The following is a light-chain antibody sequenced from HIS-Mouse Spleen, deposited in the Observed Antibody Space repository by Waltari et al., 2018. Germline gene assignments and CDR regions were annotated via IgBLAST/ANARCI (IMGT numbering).Light chain of an antibody. CDR2: EDS. Sequence: SYELTQPPSVSVSPGQTARITCSGDALPKKYAYWYRQKSGQAPVLVIYEDSKRPSGIPERFSGSSSGTMATLTISGAQVEDEADYYCYSTDSSGNHSVFGGGTKLTVL. V-gene: IGLV3-10*01. J-gene: IGLJ2*01. CDR3: YSTDSSGNHSV. CDR1: ALPKKY.